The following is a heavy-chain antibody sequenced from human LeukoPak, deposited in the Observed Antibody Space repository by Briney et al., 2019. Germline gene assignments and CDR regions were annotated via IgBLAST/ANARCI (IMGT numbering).Heavy chain of an antibody. J-gene: IGHJ4*02. Sequence: ASVRVSCKTSGYNFIGYFIHWVRQAPGHGLEWMGWIDPHSRETAYGNKFQGRVTLTRDTTTTTVYMESNSLRSDDTAVYFCARVRGGYCTGDRCYGDFFFDNWGLGTLVTVTS. CDR2: IDPHSRET. CDR3: ARVRGGYCTGDRCYGDFFFDN. CDR1: GYNFIGYF. D-gene: IGHD2-15*01. V-gene: IGHV1-2*02.